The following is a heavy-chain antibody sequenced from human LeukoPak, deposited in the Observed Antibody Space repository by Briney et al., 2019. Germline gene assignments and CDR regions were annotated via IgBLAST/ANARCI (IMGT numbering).Heavy chain of an antibody. J-gene: IGHJ4*02. CDR2: ISYDGSDT. Sequence: GGSLRLSCAASGFTFSSYAMHWVRQAPGKGLEWVAIISYDGSDTYYTDSVKGRFTISRDNFKNTLYLQMNSLRAEDTAVYYCASARVVEVLATPTALDYWGQGTLVTVSS. CDR3: ASARVVEVLATPTALDY. D-gene: IGHD2-2*01. V-gene: IGHV3-30-3*01. CDR1: GFTFSSYA.